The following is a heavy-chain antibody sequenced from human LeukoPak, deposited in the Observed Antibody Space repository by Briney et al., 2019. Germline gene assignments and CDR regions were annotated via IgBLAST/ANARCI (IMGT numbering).Heavy chain of an antibody. J-gene: IGHJ4*02. CDR2: IGSDGNFE. Sequence: GGSLRLSCAASGFTFSTYGIHWVRQAPGKGLEWVTFIGSDGNFESYADSVKGRFTLSRDNSKNTLYLQMNSLRVEDTAVYYCAREFTGYSSGWHLTPGYYFDYWGQGTLVTVSS. CDR3: AREFTGYSSGWHLTPGYYFDY. D-gene: IGHD6-19*01. V-gene: IGHV3-30*02. CDR1: GFTFSTYG.